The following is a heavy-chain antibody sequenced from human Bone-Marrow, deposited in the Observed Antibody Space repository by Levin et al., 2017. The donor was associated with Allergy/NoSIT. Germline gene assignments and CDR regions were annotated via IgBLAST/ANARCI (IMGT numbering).Heavy chain of an antibody. CDR1: GFTFSNYG. D-gene: IGHD3-3*02. Sequence: GGSLRLSCTDSGFTFSNYGMHWVRQAPGKGLEWVAIISYDGSKKYYADSVKGRFTISRDNSKNTLYLQMNSLRAEDTAVYYCATFLEPGRVTVDDYYYMDVWGKGTTVTVSS. CDR3: ATFLEPGRVTVDDYYYMDV. V-gene: IGHV3-30*03. J-gene: IGHJ6*03. CDR2: ISYDGSKK.